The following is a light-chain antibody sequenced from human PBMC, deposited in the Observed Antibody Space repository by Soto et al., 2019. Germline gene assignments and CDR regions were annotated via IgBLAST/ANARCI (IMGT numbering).Light chain of an antibody. Sequence: QSALTQPRSVSGSPGQSVTISCTGTSSDVGGYNYVSWYQLHPGKAPKLMIYDVSKRPSGVPDRFSGSKSGNTASLTISGLQAEDEADYYCCSYAGNYVVFGGGTKVTVL. CDR3: CSYAGNYVV. CDR2: DVS. V-gene: IGLV2-11*01. CDR1: SSDVGGYNY. J-gene: IGLJ2*01.